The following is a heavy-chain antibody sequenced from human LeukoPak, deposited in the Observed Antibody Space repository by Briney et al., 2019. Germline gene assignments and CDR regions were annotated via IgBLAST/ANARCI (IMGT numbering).Heavy chain of an antibody. Sequence: PSETLSLTCAVYGGSFSGYYWSWIRQPPGKGLEWIGEINHSGSTNYNPSLMSRVTISVDTSKNQFSLKLSSVTAADTAVYYCARGRKKFDYWGQGTLVTVSS. CDR3: ARGRKKFDY. CDR2: INHSGST. CDR1: GGSFSGYY. V-gene: IGHV4-34*01. J-gene: IGHJ4*02.